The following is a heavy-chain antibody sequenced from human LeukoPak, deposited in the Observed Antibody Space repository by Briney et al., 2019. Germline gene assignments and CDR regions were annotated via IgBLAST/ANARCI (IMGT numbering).Heavy chain of an antibody. V-gene: IGHV3-23*01. CDR1: GFTFDDYG. J-gene: IGHJ4*02. Sequence: GGSLRLSCAASGFTFDDYGMSWVRQAPGKGLEWVSAISGSGGSTYYADSVKGRFTISRDNSKNTLYLQMNSLRAEDTAVYYCASHRKDIVVVPAVRSDYWGQGTLVTVSS. D-gene: IGHD2-2*01. CDR2: ISGSGGST. CDR3: ASHRKDIVVVPAVRSDY.